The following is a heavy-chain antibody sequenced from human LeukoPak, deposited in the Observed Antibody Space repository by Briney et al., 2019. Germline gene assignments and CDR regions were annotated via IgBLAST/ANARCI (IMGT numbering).Heavy chain of an antibody. CDR1: GGSFSGYY. J-gene: IGHJ4*02. V-gene: IGHV4-34*01. D-gene: IGHD3-16*01. CDR2: INHGGST. Sequence: SSETLSLTCAVYGGSFSGYYWSWIRQPPGKGLEWIGEINHGGSTNYNPSLKSRVTISVDTSKNQFSLKLSSVTAADTAVYYCARPPARGTYDFDYWGQGTLVTVSS. CDR3: ARPPARGTYDFDY.